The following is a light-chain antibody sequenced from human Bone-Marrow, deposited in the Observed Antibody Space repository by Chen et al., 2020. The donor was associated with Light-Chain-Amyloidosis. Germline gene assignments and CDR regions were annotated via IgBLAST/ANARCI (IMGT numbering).Light chain of an antibody. CDR1: SGSIATNY. Sequence: NFMLTQPHSASESPGKTVIISCTRSSGSIATNYVQWYQQRPGSSPTTVIYEDDQIPSGVPDRFSGSIDRSSNSASLTISGLKTEDEADYYCQSYQGSSQGVFGGGTKLTVL. V-gene: IGLV6-57*01. CDR2: EDD. J-gene: IGLJ3*02. CDR3: QSYQGSSQGV.